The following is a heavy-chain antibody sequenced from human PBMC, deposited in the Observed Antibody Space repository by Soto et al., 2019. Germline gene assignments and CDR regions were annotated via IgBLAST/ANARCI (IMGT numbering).Heavy chain of an antibody. V-gene: IGHV3-23*01. Sequence: EVQVSESGGGLVQPGGSLRLSCATSGFTFSHYPMNWVRQAPGKGLEWVSGISAGGDSTYYADSVKGRFTIFRDNSKNSVSLQMNSLRVDDTAVYYCARRVWGQGTLVTVSS. CDR2: ISAGGDST. CDR1: GFTFSHYP. CDR3: ARRV. J-gene: IGHJ4*02.